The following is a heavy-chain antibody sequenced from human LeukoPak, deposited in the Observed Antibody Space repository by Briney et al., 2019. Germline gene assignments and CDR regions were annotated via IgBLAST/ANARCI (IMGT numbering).Heavy chain of an antibody. CDR2: ISAYNGNT. D-gene: IGHD6-13*01. CDR1: GYTFTSYG. V-gene: IGHV1-18*01. J-gene: IGHJ5*02. Sequence: ASVKVSCKASGYTFTSYGISWLRQAPGQGLEWMGWISAYNGNTNYAQKLQGRVTMTTDTSTSTAYMELRSLRSDDTAVYYCARDAIAAAGTSWFDPWGQGTLVTVSS. CDR3: ARDAIAAAGTSWFDP.